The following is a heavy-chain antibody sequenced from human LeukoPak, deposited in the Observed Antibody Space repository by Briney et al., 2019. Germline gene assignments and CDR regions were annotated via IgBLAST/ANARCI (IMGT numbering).Heavy chain of an antibody. V-gene: IGHV3-23*01. CDR3: VKGRISEDGLDF. J-gene: IGHJ4*02. D-gene: IGHD6-13*01. CDR1: GFTFSRSS. CDR2: ISSSGNT. Sequence: GGSLRLSCAASGFTFSRSSMTWVRQTPGKGLDWVSCISSSGNTYYADSVKGRFTISRDNSKNMLYLQMNSLSAEDTAVYYCVKGRISEDGLDFWGQGTLVTVSS.